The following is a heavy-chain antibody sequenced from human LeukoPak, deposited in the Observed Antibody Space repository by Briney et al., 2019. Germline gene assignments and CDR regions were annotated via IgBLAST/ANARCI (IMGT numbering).Heavy chain of an antibody. CDR2: IIPIFGTA. Sequence: SVKVSCKASGGTFNSYAISWVRQAPGQGLEWMGGIIPIFGTANYAQKFQGRVTITADESTSTAYMELSSLRSEDTAVYYCATALPSIAARPGYYGMDVWGQGTTVTVSS. V-gene: IGHV1-69*13. D-gene: IGHD6-6*01. CDR3: ATALPSIAARPGYYGMDV. CDR1: GGTFNSYA. J-gene: IGHJ6*02.